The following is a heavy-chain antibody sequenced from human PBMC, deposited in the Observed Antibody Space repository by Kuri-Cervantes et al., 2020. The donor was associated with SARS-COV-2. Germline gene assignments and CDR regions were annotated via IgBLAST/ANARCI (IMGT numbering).Heavy chain of an antibody. Sequence: GESLKISCAASGFTFSSSWMTWVRQAPGKGLEWVANIKQDGSEKYYLDSVKGRLTISRDNAKNSLFLQMNSLRAEDTAAYHCARSRGYYDSSGQARHLIYFWGQGTQVTVSS. D-gene: IGHD3-22*01. CDR1: GFTFSSSW. CDR2: IKQDGSEK. J-gene: IGHJ4*02. CDR3: ARSRGYYDSSGQARHLIYF. V-gene: IGHV3-7*03.